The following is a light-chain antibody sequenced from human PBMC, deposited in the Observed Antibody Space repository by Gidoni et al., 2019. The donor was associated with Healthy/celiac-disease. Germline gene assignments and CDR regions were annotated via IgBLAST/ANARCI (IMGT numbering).Light chain of an antibody. Sequence: QSVLTPPPSASGTPGQGVTIACSGSSSNVGSNYVYWYQQLPGPAPKLPISRNNQRPSGVPDRFSGSKYGTSAALAISGLRSEDEADYYCAAWDDSLSGPVFGGGTKLTVL. CDR2: RNN. V-gene: IGLV1-47*01. J-gene: IGLJ3*02. CDR1: SSNVGSNY. CDR3: AAWDDSLSGPV.